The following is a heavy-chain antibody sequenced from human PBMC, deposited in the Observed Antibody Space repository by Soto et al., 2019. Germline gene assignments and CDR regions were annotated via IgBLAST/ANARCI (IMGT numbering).Heavy chain of an antibody. CDR2: IWYDESNK. V-gene: IGHV3-33*01. J-gene: IGHJ3*01. CDR3: ARDGPILYSGGRYAFDL. Sequence: QVQLVESGGGVVQPGRSLRLSCAASGFMFSSYGMHWVRQAPGKGLEWVAIIWYDESNKYYADSLKGRFTISRDNSKNTLHLQMNSLRAEDRAVYYCARDGPILYSGGRYAFDLLGRGTMVTVSS. D-gene: IGHD1-26*01. CDR1: GFMFSSYG.